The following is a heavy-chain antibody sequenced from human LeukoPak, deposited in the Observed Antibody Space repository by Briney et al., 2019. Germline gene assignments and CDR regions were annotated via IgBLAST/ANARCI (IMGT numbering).Heavy chain of an antibody. CDR2: IYYSGST. D-gene: IGHD5-18*01. CDR1: GGSISSYY. CDR3: ARVHTTWRYSPADFDY. Sequence: PWETLSLTCTVSGGSISSYYWSWTRQPPGKGLEWIGYIYYSGSTNYNPSLKSRATISVDTSKNQFSLKLSSVTAADTAVYYCARVHTTWRYSPADFDYWSKLPLVSLSS. J-gene: IGHJ4*01. V-gene: IGHV4-59*01.